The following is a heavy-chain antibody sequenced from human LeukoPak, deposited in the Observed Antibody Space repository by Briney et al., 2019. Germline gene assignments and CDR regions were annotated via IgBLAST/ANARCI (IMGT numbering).Heavy chain of an antibody. CDR1: GYTFTGYY. Sequence: GASVKVSCKASGYTFTGYYMHWVRQAPGQGLEWMGWINPNSGGTNYAQKFQGRVTMTRDTSISTAYMELSRLRSDDTAVYYCARGGDGYSDYYYYYMDVWGKGTTVTVSS. CDR3: ARGGDGYSDYYYYYMDV. V-gene: IGHV1-2*02. J-gene: IGHJ6*03. D-gene: IGHD5-24*01. CDR2: INPNSGGT.